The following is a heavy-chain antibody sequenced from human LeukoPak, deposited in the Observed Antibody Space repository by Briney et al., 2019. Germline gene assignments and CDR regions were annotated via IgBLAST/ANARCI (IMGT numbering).Heavy chain of an antibody. CDR2: FDPEDGET. D-gene: IGHD6-19*01. V-gene: IGHV1-24*01. CDR3: ATAHRYSSGWNSADY. CDR1: GYTLTELS. Sequence: ASVKVSCKVSGYTLTELSMHWVRQAPGKGLEWMGGFDPEDGETIYAQKFQGRVTMTEDTSTDTAYMELSSLRSEDTAVYYCATAHRYSSGWNSADYWGQGTLVTVSS. J-gene: IGHJ4*02.